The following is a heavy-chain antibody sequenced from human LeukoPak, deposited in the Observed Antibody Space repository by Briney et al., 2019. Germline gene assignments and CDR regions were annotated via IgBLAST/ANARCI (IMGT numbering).Heavy chain of an antibody. D-gene: IGHD3-22*01. V-gene: IGHV4-4*02. Sequence: SETLSLTCAVSGGSVSRSNWWNWVRQPPGKGLEWIGEIHHSGSTNYNPSLKRRVTKSVDTSKNQSSLKLSSVTAGDTAVYYCASHVRLYYESVRDGMDVWGQGTTVTVSS. CDR2: IHHSGST. CDR3: ASHVRLYYESVRDGMDV. CDR1: GGSVSRSNW. J-gene: IGHJ6*02.